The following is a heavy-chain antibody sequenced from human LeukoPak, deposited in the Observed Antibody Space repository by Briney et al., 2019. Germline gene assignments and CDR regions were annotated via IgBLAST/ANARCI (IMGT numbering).Heavy chain of an antibody. J-gene: IGHJ4*02. CDR3: ARDPYSPPYDFWSGYLADY. V-gene: IGHV3-23*01. Sequence: GGSLRLSCAASGFTFSSYTMRWVRQAPGKGLEWVSAISGSGDSTYYADSVKGRFTISRDNAKNSLYLQMNSLRAEDTAVYYCARDPYSPPYDFWSGYLADYWGQGTLVTVSS. CDR1: GFTFSSYT. D-gene: IGHD3-3*01. CDR2: ISGSGDST.